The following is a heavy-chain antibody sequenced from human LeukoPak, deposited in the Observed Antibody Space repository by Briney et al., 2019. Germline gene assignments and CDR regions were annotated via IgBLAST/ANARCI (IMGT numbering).Heavy chain of an antibody. D-gene: IGHD4-17*01. Sequence: PGGSLRLSCAASGFTFSSYWMHWVRQAPGKGLVWVSRINSDGSSTSYADSVKGRFTISRDNAKNTLYLQMNSLRAEDTAVYYCARGADYGAAFDIWGQGTMVTVSS. CDR3: ARGADYGAAFDI. CDR2: INSDGSST. J-gene: IGHJ3*02. CDR1: GFTFSSYW. V-gene: IGHV3-74*01.